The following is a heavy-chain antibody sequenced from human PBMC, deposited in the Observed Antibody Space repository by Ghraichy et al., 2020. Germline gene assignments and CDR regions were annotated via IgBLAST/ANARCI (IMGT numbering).Heavy chain of an antibody. CDR2: ITPFFGTP. Sequence: SVKVSCMASGGTYSSYAISWVRQAPGQGLEWMGGITPFFGTPNYVQKFQGRVTITADESTSTAYMELSSLRSEDSAVYYCARGGITTNYGMGVWGQGNTVTFSS. CDR1: GGTYSSYA. CDR3: ARGGITTNYGMGV. D-gene: IGHD3-16*01. J-gene: IGHJ6*02. V-gene: IGHV1-69*13.